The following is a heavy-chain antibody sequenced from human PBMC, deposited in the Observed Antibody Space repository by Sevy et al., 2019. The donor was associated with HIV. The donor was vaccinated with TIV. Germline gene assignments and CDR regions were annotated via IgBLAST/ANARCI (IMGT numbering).Heavy chain of an antibody. J-gene: IGHJ3*02. V-gene: IGHV3-7*01. CDR1: GFTFSSYW. D-gene: IGHD3-10*01. CDR3: AREGGGLLNDAFDI. Sequence: GGSLRLSCAASGFTFSSYWMSWVRQAPGKGLEWVANIKQDGSEKYYVDSVKGRFTISRDNAKNSLYLQMNSLRAEETAVYYCAREGGGLLNDAFDIWGQGTMVTVSS. CDR2: IKQDGSEK.